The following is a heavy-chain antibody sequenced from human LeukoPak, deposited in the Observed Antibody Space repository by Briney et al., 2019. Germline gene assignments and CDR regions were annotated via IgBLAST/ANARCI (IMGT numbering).Heavy chain of an antibody. Sequence: ASVKVSCKASGYTFTSYDINWVRQATGQGLEWMGWMNPDSGNTGYAQKFQGRVTMTRHTSISTAYMELSSLRSEDTAVYYCARLPLRYFDWLLSRGPYYYYGMDVWGQGTTVTVSS. V-gene: IGHV1-8*01. D-gene: IGHD3-9*01. J-gene: IGHJ6*02. CDR3: ARLPLRYFDWLLSRGPYYYYGMDV. CDR1: GYTFTSYD. CDR2: MNPDSGNT.